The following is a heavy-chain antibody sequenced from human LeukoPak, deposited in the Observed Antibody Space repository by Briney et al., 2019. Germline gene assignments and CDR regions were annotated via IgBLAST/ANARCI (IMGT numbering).Heavy chain of an antibody. J-gene: IGHJ3*02. Sequence: GGSLRLSCVASGFTFSSYEMNWVRQAPGKGLEWVSSISSSSSYIYYADSVKGRFTISRDNAKNSLYLQMNSLRAEDTAVYYCARFWHGSGNEEKAFDIWGQGTMVTVSS. CDR3: ARFWHGSGNEEKAFDI. CDR1: GFTFSSYE. D-gene: IGHD3-10*01. V-gene: IGHV3-21*01. CDR2: ISSSSSYI.